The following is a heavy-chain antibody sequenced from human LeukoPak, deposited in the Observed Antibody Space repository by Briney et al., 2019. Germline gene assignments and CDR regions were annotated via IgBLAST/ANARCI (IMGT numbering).Heavy chain of an antibody. Sequence: PGGSLRLSCAASGFTFSSYAMSWVRQAPGKGLGWVSVIYSGGSTYYGGSVKGRFTISRDDSKNTLYLQMTSLRAEDTAVYYCARDDHYSNGWLPMDWGQGTLVTVSS. CDR1: GFTFSSYA. CDR2: IYSGGST. CDR3: ARDDHYSNGWLPMD. J-gene: IGHJ4*02. D-gene: IGHD6-19*01. V-gene: IGHV3-23*03.